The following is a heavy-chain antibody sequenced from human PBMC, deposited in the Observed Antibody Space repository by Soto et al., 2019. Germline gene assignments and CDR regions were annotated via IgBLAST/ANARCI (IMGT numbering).Heavy chain of an antibody. V-gene: IGHV1-69*02. Sequence: QVQLVQSGAEVKKPGSSVKVSCKASGGTFSSYTISWVRQAPGQGLEWMGRIIPILGIANYAQKFQGRVTITADNSTSPAYMELSSMSSEDTAVYSCARATIAAADYWGQGTLVTVSS. D-gene: IGHD6-13*01. CDR2: IIPILGIA. J-gene: IGHJ4*02. CDR1: GGTFSSYT. CDR3: ARATIAAADY.